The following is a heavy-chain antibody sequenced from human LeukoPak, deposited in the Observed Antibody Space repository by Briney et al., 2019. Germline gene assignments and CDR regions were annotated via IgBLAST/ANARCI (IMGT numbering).Heavy chain of an antibody. J-gene: IGHJ4*02. CDR1: GFTFTNYW. CDR3: ARDESGPAY. V-gene: IGHV3-7*01. CDR2: IKADGSEK. Sequence: GSLRLSCAASGFTFTNYWMSWVRQAPGKGLEWVANIKADGSEKFYVDSVKGRFTISRDNAKNSLYLQMNSLRVEDTALYYCARDESGPAYWGQGTLVTVSS. D-gene: IGHD3-3*01.